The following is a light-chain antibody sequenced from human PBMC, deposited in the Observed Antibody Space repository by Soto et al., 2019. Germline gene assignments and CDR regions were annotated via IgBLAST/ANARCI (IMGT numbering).Light chain of an antibody. Sequence: EIVLTQSPATLSLSPGDRATLSCRASQSVSSYLAWYQQRPGQAPRLLIYDASNRAAGITARFSGSGSGTDVTLTITSLEPEDFAVYYCQQRSNWPSTFGGGTKVEIK. V-gene: IGKV3-11*01. CDR3: QQRSNWPST. CDR2: DAS. J-gene: IGKJ4*01. CDR1: QSVSSY.